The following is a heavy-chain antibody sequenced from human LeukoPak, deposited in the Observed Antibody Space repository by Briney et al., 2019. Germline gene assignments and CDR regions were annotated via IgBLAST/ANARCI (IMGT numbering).Heavy chain of an antibody. V-gene: IGHV3-15*01. Sequence: GGSLRLSCAASGFTFSDAWMSWVRQAPGKGLEWVGRIKSKTDGGTTDYAAPVKGRFTISRDDSKNTLYLQMNSLKTEDTAVYYCTTSSGPSTYDILTGYNYWGQGTLVTVSS. CDR3: TTSSGPSTYDILTGYNY. J-gene: IGHJ4*02. D-gene: IGHD3-9*01. CDR2: IKSKTDGGTT. CDR1: GFTFSDAW.